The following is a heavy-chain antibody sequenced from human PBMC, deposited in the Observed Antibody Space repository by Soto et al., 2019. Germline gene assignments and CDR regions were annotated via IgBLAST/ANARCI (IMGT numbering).Heavy chain of an antibody. CDR1: GFTFSSYA. Sequence: QVQLVESGGGVVQPGRSLRLSCAASGFTFSSYAMHWVRQAPGKGLEWVAVISYDGSNKYYADSVKGRFTISRDNSKNTLYLQMNSLRAEDTAVYYCARDRLRYNWNYFPDYYYGMDVWGQGTTVTVSS. CDR3: ARDRLRYNWNYFPDYYYGMDV. V-gene: IGHV3-30-3*01. J-gene: IGHJ6*02. CDR2: ISYDGSNK. D-gene: IGHD1-7*01.